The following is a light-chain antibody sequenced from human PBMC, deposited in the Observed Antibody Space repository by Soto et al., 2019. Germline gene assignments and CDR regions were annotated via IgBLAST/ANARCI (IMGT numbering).Light chain of an antibody. Sequence: EIVMTQSPATLSVSPGERATLSCRASQSLSSNLAWYQQKPGQAPRLLIYGASTRATGIPGRFSGSGSGTEFTLTISSLQPEDVATYYCQKYNSAPRTFGQGTKVDIK. V-gene: IGKV3-15*01. CDR2: GAS. J-gene: IGKJ1*01. CDR1: QSLSSN. CDR3: QKYNSAPRT.